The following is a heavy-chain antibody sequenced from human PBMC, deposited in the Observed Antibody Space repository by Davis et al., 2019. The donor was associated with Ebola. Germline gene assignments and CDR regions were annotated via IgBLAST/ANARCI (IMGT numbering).Heavy chain of an antibody. D-gene: IGHD3-3*01. Sequence: GESLKISCAASGFTFDDYSMHWVRQAPGKGLEWVSLISGDGGSTYYADSVKGRFTISRDNSKNSLYLQMNSLRTEDTDLYYCEKDMGIRFLEWSPLDYWGQGTLVTVSS. V-gene: IGHV3-43*02. CDR2: ISGDGGST. CDR1: GFTFDDYS. J-gene: IGHJ4*02. CDR3: EKDMGIRFLEWSPLDY.